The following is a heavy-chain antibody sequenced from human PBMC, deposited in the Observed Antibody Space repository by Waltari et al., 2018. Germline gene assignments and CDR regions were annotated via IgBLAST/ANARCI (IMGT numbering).Heavy chain of an antibody. D-gene: IGHD6-19*01. CDR3: AKPQWLSPDAFDI. V-gene: IGHV3-9*01. Sequence: EVQLVESGGGLVQPGRSLRLSCAASGFTFDDYAMHWVRQAPGKGLEWVVGISWNSGRVVYADSVKGRFTISRDNAKNSLHLQMNSLRAEDTALYYCAKPQWLSPDAFDIWGQGTMVTVSS. CDR2: ISWNSGRV. J-gene: IGHJ3*02. CDR1: GFTFDDYA.